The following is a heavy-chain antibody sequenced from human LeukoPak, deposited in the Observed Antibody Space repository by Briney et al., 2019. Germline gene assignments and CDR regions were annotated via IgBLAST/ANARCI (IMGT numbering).Heavy chain of an antibody. CDR3: ARDNYFQLAIDY. Sequence: PGGSLRLSCAASGFTFSSYSMNWVRQAPGKGLEWVSSISSSSSYIYYADSVKGRFTISRDNANNSLYLQMNSLRAEDTAVYYCARDNYFQLAIDYWGQGTLVTVSS. V-gene: IGHV3-21*01. D-gene: IGHD2-2*01. CDR2: ISSSSSYI. CDR1: GFTFSSYS. J-gene: IGHJ4*02.